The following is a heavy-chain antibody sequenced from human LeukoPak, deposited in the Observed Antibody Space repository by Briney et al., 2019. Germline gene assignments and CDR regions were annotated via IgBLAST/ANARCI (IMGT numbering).Heavy chain of an antibody. CDR2: IYYTGST. V-gene: IGHV4-59*08. J-gene: IGHJ2*01. CDR1: GGSISTYY. Sequence: PSETLSLTCTVSGGSISTYYWSWIRQPPGKGLDWIGYIYYTGSTSSNPSLKSRVTISADTPKNQFSLKLSSVTAADTAVYYCARRARENWYFDLWGRGTLVTVSS. CDR3: ARRARENWYFDL.